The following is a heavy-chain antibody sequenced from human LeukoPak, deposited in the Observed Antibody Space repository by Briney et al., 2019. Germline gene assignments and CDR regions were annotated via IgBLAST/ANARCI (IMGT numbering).Heavy chain of an antibody. CDR2: ISSSGSTI. V-gene: IGHV3-48*03. CDR1: GFTFSSYE. CDR3: AKDPMISSADAFDI. D-gene: IGHD3-22*01. Sequence: GGSLRLSCAASGFTFSSYEMNWVRQAPGKGLEWVSYISSSGSTIYYADSVKGRFTISRDNSKNTLYLQMNSLRAEDTAVYYCAKDPMISSADAFDIWGQGTMVTVSS. J-gene: IGHJ3*02.